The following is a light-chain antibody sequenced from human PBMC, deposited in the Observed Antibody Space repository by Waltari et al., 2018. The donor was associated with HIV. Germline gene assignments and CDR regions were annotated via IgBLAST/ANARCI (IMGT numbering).Light chain of an antibody. J-gene: IGKJ1*01. CDR1: HDVYTW. V-gene: IGKV1-5*03. Sequence: DIQMTQSPATLSASVGDRVTITCRASHDVYTWLAWYQQKPGQVPKIMIYKASTLASGVPSRFSGSGWGIDFTLTIASLQPDDYATYYCLYYGSPSKTFGPGTKVDI. CDR3: LYYGSPSKT. CDR2: KAS.